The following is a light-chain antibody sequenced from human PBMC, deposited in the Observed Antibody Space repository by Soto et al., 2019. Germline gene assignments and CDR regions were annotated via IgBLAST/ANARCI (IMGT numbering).Light chain of an antibody. Sequence: EIVMTQSPATLSVSPGERATLSCRASQSVGRNLAWYQQELGQAPRLLNYGATTRATGIPGRFSGSGSGTEFTLTISSLQSEDFAVYYCQQYNNWPPLTFGGGTKVEIK. J-gene: IGKJ4*01. CDR1: QSVGRN. V-gene: IGKV3-15*01. CDR3: QQYNNWPPLT. CDR2: GAT.